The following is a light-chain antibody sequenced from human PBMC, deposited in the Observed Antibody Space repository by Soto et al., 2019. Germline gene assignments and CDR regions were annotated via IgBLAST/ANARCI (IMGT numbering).Light chain of an antibody. Sequence: EILMAQSPATLSVSPGARGTLSCRASQSVTSNLAWYQQKPGQAPRLLIYGASTRATGIPSRFSGGGSGTEFTLTISSLQSEDFAVYYCQQYGSSPGTFGQGTKVDIK. CDR3: QQYGSSPGT. CDR2: GAS. CDR1: QSVTSN. V-gene: IGKV3-15*01. J-gene: IGKJ1*01.